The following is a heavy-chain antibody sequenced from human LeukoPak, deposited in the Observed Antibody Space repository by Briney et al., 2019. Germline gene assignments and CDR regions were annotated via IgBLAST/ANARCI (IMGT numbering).Heavy chain of an antibody. CDR2: IKQDGGEK. CDR3: ARDGVPLGTPPYY. V-gene: IGHV3-7*01. Sequence: PGGSLRLSCVASGFTFSTYWMSWVRQAPGKGLEWVAKIKQDGGEKYFVDSVKGRFSISRDNAKNSLYLQMNSLRVEDTAVYYCARDGVPLGTPPYYWGQGTLVTVSS. D-gene: IGHD3-16*01. J-gene: IGHJ4*02. CDR1: GFTFSTYW.